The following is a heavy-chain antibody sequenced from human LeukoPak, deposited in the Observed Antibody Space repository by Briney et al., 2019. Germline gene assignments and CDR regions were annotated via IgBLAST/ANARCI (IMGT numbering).Heavy chain of an antibody. Sequence: ASVKVSCKASGYTFTSYYMHWAGQAPGQGLEWMGIINPSGGSTSSAQKFQGRVTMTRDTSTSTVYMELSSLRSEDTAVYYCARERRTAGTPSNWFDPWGQGTLVTVSS. V-gene: IGHV1-46*01. CDR2: INPSGGST. D-gene: IGHD6-13*01. CDR3: ARERRTAGTPSNWFDP. CDR1: GYTFTSYY. J-gene: IGHJ5*02.